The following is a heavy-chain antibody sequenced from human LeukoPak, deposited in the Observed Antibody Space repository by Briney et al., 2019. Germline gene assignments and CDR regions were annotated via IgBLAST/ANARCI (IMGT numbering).Heavy chain of an antibody. D-gene: IGHD3-22*01. J-gene: IGHJ4*02. CDR2: IKTKTAGGTI. Sequence: GGSLRLSCAASGFTFSNAWMNWVRQAPGKGLEWVGRIKTKTAGGTIDYAAPVKGRFTISRDDSENMLYLQMNSLKTEDTAVYFCTTDYYDSSGYVFWGQGTLVTVSS. V-gene: IGHV3-15*07. CDR3: TTDYYDSSGYVF. CDR1: GFTFSNAW.